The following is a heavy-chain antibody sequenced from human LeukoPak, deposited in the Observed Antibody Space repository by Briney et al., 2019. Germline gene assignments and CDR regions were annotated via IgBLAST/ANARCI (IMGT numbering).Heavy chain of an antibody. D-gene: IGHD1-26*01. CDR2: INTGGDP. V-gene: IGHV3-66*02. CDR3: AREGAQARAFDY. Sequence: GGSLRLSCAASGFIVSDSYMSWVRQAPGKGLEWASLINTGGDPYYADSVKGRFTISRDNSKNTLYLQMNSLRAEDTAVYYCAREGAQARAFDYWGQGTLVTVSS. CDR1: GFIVSDSY. J-gene: IGHJ4*02.